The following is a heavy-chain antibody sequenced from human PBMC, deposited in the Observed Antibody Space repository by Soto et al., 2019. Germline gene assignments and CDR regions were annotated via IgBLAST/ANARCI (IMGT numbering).Heavy chain of an antibody. CDR1: GGSISSYY. Sequence: SETLSLTCTVSGGSISSYYWSWIRQPPGKGLEWIGYIYYSGSTNYNPSLKSRVTISVDTSKNQFSLKLSSVTAADTAVYYCARSAPSFPWGDYYYYYGMDVWGQGTTVTV. CDR2: IYYSGST. V-gene: IGHV4-59*01. CDR3: ARSAPSFPWGDYYYYYGMDV. D-gene: IGHD2-2*01. J-gene: IGHJ6*02.